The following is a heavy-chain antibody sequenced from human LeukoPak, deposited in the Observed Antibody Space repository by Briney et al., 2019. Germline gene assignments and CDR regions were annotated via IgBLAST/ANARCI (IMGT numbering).Heavy chain of an antibody. CDR1: GYTFTGYY. CDR3: ARGRPMVRGVVDAFDI. Sequence: ASVKVSCKASGYTFTGYYMHWVRQAPGQGLEWMGWINPNSGGTNYAQKFQGRVTMTRDTSISTAYMELSSLRSEDTAVYYCARGRPMVRGVVDAFDIWGQGTMVTVSS. J-gene: IGHJ3*02. V-gene: IGHV1-2*02. CDR2: INPNSGGT. D-gene: IGHD3-10*01.